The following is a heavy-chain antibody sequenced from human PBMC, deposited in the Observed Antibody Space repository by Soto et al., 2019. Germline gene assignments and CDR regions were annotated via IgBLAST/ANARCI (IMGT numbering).Heavy chain of an antibody. Sequence: TLSLTCTVSGGSISIGGYYWSLIRQHPGKGLEWVGYIYYSGSTYYNPSLKSRVTISVDTSKNQFSLKLSSVTAADTAVYYCARGTIFGVVGMVSFDYWGQGTLVTVSS. J-gene: IGHJ4*02. CDR3: ARGTIFGVVGMVSFDY. V-gene: IGHV4-31*03. CDR1: GGSISIGGYY. D-gene: IGHD3-3*01. CDR2: IYYSGST.